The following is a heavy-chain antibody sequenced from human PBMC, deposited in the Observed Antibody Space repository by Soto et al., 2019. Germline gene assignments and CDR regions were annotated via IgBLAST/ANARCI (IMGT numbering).Heavy chain of an antibody. J-gene: IGHJ3*02. CDR2: IYYSGST. CDR1: GGSISSYY. V-gene: IGHV4-59*01. D-gene: IGHD6-13*01. CDR3: AGVKNDAFDI. Sequence: PSETLSLTCTVSGGSISSYYWSWIRQPPGKRLEWIGYIYYSGSTNYNPSLKSRVTISVDTSKNQFSLKLSSVTAADTAVYYCAGVKNDAFDIWGQGTMVTVSS.